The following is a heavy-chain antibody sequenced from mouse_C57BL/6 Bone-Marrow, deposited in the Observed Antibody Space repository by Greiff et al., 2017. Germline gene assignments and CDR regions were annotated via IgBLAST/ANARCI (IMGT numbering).Heavy chain of an antibody. CDR3: ATKPPYYYGSIYVGAMDY. CDR1: GYTFTSYW. CDR2: INPSSGYT. D-gene: IGHD1-1*01. Sequence: QVQLQQSGAELAKPGASVKLSCKASGYTFTSYWMHWVKQRPGQGLEWIGYINPSSGYTKYNQKFKDKATLTADKSSSTAYMQLSSLTYEDSAVYYCATKPPYYYGSIYVGAMDYWGQGTSVTGSS. J-gene: IGHJ4*01. V-gene: IGHV1-7*01.